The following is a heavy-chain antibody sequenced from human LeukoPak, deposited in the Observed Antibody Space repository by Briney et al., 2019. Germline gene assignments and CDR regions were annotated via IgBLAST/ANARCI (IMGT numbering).Heavy chain of an antibody. CDR2: IHTSGST. J-gene: IGHJ4*02. CDR1: GGSISTYY. V-gene: IGHV4-4*07. D-gene: IGHD1-14*01. Sequence: SETLSLTCTISGGSISTYYWSWIRQPAGKGLEWIGRIHTSGSTNYNPSLKSRVSMSLDTSKNQFSLKLTSVTAADTAPYYCARGGVTDPFDYWGQGTLITVSS. CDR3: ARGGVTDPFDY.